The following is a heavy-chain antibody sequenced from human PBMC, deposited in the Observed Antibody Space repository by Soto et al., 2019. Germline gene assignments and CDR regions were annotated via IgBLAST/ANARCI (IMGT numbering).Heavy chain of an antibody. V-gene: IGHV3-20*01. CDR1: GFTFDDYG. Sequence: PGGSVRLSCAASGFTFDDYGMSWVRQGPGKGLEWVSGINWNGGSTGYADSVKGRFTISRDNAKNSLYLQMNSLRAEDTALYHCARDRGGSGWSDAFDLRCQGTMVTVSS. CDR3: ARDRGGSGWSDAFDL. D-gene: IGHD6-19*01. J-gene: IGHJ3*01. CDR2: INWNGGST.